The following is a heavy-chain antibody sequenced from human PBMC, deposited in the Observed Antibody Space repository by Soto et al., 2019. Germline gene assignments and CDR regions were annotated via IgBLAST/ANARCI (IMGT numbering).Heavy chain of an antibody. J-gene: IGHJ4*02. CDR1: GFTVSANY. CDR2: IYSGGST. D-gene: IGHD5-18*01. V-gene: IGHV3-53*01. Sequence: GGSLRLSCAASGFTVSANYMSWVRQAPGKWLEWVSLIYSGGSTYYADSVKGRFTISRDDSKNTLYLQMNSLRAEDTAVYYCARAPPRGYSYDDYWGQGTLVTVSS. CDR3: ARAPPRGYSYDDY.